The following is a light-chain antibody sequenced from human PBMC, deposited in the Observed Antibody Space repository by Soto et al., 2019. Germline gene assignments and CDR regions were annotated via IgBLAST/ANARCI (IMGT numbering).Light chain of an antibody. Sequence: QSVLTQPASVSGSPGQSITISCTGTSSDVGAYDFVSWYQQHPDKAPKLMIYEVRNRPSGVSNRFSGSKSVNTATLTISGLQAEDEADYYCSSYTNSSTRVFGTGTKVTVL. CDR2: EVR. CDR1: SSDVGAYDF. CDR3: SSYTNSSTRV. J-gene: IGLJ1*01. V-gene: IGLV2-14*03.